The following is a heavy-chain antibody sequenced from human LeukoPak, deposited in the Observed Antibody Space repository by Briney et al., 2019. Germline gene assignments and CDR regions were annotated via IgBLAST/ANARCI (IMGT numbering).Heavy chain of an antibody. D-gene: IGHD2-15*01. Sequence: GGSLRLSCAASGFTFSSYSMNWVRQAPGKGLEWVSSISSSSSYIYYADSVKGRFTISRDNAKNSLYLQMNSLRAEDTAEYYCAKDKRYCSGGSCYPTSPTSYWGQGTLVTVSS. CDR3: AKDKRYCSGGSCYPTSPTSY. V-gene: IGHV3-21*01. J-gene: IGHJ4*02. CDR2: ISSSSSYI. CDR1: GFTFSSYS.